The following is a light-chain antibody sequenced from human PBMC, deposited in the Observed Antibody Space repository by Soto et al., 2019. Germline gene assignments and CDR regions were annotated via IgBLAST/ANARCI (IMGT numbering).Light chain of an antibody. Sequence: QSVLTQPASVSGSPGQSITISCTGATTDVDGYDYVSWYQQHPGQVPKLLIYDVNSRPSGISYRFSGSKSGDRASLTISGLQAEDDADYCCSSYTSSAPFYVFGAGTRSPS. J-gene: IGLJ1*01. CDR2: DVN. CDR3: SSYTSSAPFYV. CDR1: TTDVDGYDY. V-gene: IGLV2-14*03.